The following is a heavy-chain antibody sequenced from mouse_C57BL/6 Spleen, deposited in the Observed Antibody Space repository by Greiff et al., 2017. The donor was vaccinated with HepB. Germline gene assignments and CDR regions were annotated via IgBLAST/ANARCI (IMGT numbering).Heavy chain of an antibody. V-gene: IGHV1-82*01. CDR2: IYPGDGDT. Sequence: VQLQQSGPELVKPGASVKISCKASGYAFSSSWMNWVKQRPGKGLEWIGRIYPGDGDTNYNGKFKGKATLTADKYSSTAYMQLSSLTSEDSAVYFCARGSSYNAMDYWGQGTSVTVSS. CDR3: ARGSSYNAMDY. J-gene: IGHJ4*01. CDR1: GYAFSSSW. D-gene: IGHD1-1*01.